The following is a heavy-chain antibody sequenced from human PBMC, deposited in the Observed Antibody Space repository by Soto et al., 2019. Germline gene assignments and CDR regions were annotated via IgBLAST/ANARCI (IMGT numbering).Heavy chain of an antibody. D-gene: IGHD6-6*01. J-gene: IGHJ6*03. Sequence: EVQLAESGGGLAQPGGSLRPSWAPPGFTLSGYAMDGVLRAPGKGLEYVSGISSKGVGTYYPNSVQGRFTISRDNSKNTVYLQMGSLRPEDMAVYYCARRARPDFYYMDVWGKGTTVTVSS. CDR3: ARRARPDFYYMDV. CDR1: GFTLSGYA. CDR2: ISSKGVGT. V-gene: IGHV3-64*01.